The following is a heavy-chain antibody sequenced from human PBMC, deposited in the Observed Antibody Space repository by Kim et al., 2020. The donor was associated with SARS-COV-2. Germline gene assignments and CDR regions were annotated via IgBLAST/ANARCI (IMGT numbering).Heavy chain of an antibody. J-gene: IGHJ6*02. CDR1: GGSFSGYY. CDR2: INHSGST. CDR3: ARGMGYCSSTSCGTSLNYYGMDV. V-gene: IGHV4-34*01. D-gene: IGHD2-2*01. Sequence: SETLSLTCAVYGGSFSGYYWSWIRQPPGKGLEWIGEINHSGSTNYNPSLKSRVTISVDTSKNQFSLKLSSVTAADTAVYYCARGMGYCSSTSCGTSLNYYGMDVWGQGTTVTVSS.